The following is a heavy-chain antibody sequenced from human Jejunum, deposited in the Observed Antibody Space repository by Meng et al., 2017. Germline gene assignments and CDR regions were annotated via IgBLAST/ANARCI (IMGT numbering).Heavy chain of an antibody. V-gene: IGHV1-69*13. CDR2: IIPIFGTA. CDR1: GYTFTNYA. J-gene: IGHJ4*02. CDR3: ARPNSGANTYYFDY. Sequence: QVQLVQSGAEVKKPGASVKVSCKASGYTFTNYAIHWVRQAPGQRLEWMGGIIPIFGTANYAQNFQDRVTITADESTSTAYMEFSSLRSEDTAVYYCARPNSGANTYYFDYWGQGTLVTVSS. D-gene: IGHD4/OR15-4a*01.